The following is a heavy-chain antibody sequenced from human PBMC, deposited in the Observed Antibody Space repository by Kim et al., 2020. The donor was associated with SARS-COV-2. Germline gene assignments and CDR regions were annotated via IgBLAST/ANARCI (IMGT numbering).Heavy chain of an antibody. J-gene: IGHJ4*02. CDR3: ARVGSSRWYGWDY. V-gene: IGHV1-18*01. Sequence: YVQKFQDRVTMTTDTSTSTAYMELRSLRSDDTAVYYCARVGSSRWYGWDYWGQGTLVTVSS. D-gene: IGHD6-13*01.